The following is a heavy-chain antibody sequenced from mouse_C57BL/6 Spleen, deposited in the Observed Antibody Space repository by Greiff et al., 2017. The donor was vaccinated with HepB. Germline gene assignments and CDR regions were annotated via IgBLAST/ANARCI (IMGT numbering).Heavy chain of an antibody. J-gene: IGHJ3*01. V-gene: IGHV1-15*01. CDR2: IDPETGGT. D-gene: IGHD1-2*01. CDR3: TRVGITTDGFAY. CDR1: GYTFTDYE. Sequence: QVQLQQSGAELVRPGASVTLSCKASGYTFTDYEMHWVKQTPVHGLEWIGAIDPETGGTAYNQKFKGKAILTADKSSSTAYMELRSLTSEDSAVYYCTRVGITTDGFAYWGQGTLVTVSA.